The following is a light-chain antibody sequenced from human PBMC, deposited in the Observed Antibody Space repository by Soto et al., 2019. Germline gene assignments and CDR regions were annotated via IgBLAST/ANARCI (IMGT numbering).Light chain of an antibody. CDR3: CSYAGSYV. CDR1: CSDVGGYNY. Sequence: QSVLTPPRSSSGSPGQSVTISCTGTCSDVGGYNYVSWYQQHPGKAPKLMIYDVSKRPSGVPDRFSGSKSGNTASLTISGLQAEDEADYYCCSYAGSYVFGTGTKVTVL. J-gene: IGLJ1*01. V-gene: IGLV2-11*01. CDR2: DVS.